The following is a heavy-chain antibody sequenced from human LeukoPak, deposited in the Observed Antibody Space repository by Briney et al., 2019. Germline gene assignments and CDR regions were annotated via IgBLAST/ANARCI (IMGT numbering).Heavy chain of an antibody. J-gene: IGHJ3*02. CDR1: GGSFSGYY. D-gene: IGHD6-13*01. Sequence: SETLSLTCAVYGGSFSGYYWSWIRQPPGKGLEWIGEINHSGSTNYNPSLKSRVTISVDTSKNQFSLKLSSVTAADTAVYYCARRGTPSSWPTKGAFDIWGQGTMVTVSS. CDR3: ARRGTPSSWPTKGAFDI. V-gene: IGHV4-34*01. CDR2: INHSGST.